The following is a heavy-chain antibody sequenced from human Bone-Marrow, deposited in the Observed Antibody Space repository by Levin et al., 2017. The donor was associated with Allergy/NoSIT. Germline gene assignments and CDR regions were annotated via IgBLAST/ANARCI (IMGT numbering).Heavy chain of an antibody. J-gene: IGHJ6*02. CDR2: IYDTGST. CDR1: GASISSGGYS. D-gene: IGHD3-16*01. CDR3: ARGDKYYYAMDV. Sequence: SETLSLTCAVAGASISSGGYSWRWIRQPPGKGLEWIGYIYDTGSTYYNPSLKSRVTLSVDRSRNQFSLKVRSVTAADTAVYFCARGDKYYYAMDVWGQGTTVNVS. V-gene: IGHV4-30-2*01.